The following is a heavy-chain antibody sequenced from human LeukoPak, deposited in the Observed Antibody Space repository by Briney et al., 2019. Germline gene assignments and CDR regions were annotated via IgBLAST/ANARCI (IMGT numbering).Heavy chain of an antibody. CDR3: ARSSVAGTIGAVDY. Sequence: GESLKISCKGSGYSFTSYWIGWVRQAPGQGLEWMGIINPSGGSTSYAQKFQGRVTMTRDMSTSTVYMELSSLRSEDTAVYYCARSSVAGTIGAVDYWGQGTLVTVSS. J-gene: IGHJ4*02. CDR1: GYSFTSYW. CDR2: INPSGGST. V-gene: IGHV1-46*01. D-gene: IGHD6-19*01.